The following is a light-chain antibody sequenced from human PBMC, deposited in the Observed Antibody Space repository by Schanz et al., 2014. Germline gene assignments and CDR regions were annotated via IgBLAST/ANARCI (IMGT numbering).Light chain of an antibody. J-gene: IGLJ2*01. CDR3: CSYTSSSTLV. CDR1: SSDIGGYNS. CDR2: EVN. Sequence: QSALTQPPSASGSPGQSVTISCTGSSSDIGGYNSVSWYQQFPGKAPKLMIYEVNKRPSGVSNRFSGSKSGNTASLTISGLQPEDEADYYCCSYTSSSTLVFGGGTKLTVL. V-gene: IGLV2-14*01.